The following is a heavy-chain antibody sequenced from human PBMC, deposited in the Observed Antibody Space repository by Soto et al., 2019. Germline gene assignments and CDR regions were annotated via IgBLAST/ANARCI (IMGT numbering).Heavy chain of an antibody. V-gene: IGHV4-34*01. J-gene: IGHJ5*02. CDR2: INHSGST. CDR1: GGSFSGYY. D-gene: IGHD3-10*01. CDR3: ARGHYGSGSYLGWFDP. Sequence: SETLSLTCAVYGGSFSGYYWSWIRQPPGKGLEWIGEINHSGSTNYNPSLKSRVTISVDTSKNQFSLKLSSVTAADTAVYYCARGHYGSGSYLGWFDPWGQGTLVTVSS.